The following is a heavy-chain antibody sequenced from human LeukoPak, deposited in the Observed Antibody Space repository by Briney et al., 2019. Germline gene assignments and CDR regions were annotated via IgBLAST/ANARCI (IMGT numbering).Heavy chain of an antibody. CDR1: GGSISSYY. CDR2: IYYSGST. Sequence: SETLSLTCTVSGGSISSYYWSWIRQPPGKGLEWIGYIYYSGSTNYNPCLKSRVTISVDTSKNQFSLKLSSVTAADTAVYYCARGYYYDSSGYYYDAFDIWGQGTMVTVSS. V-gene: IGHV4-59*12. J-gene: IGHJ3*02. CDR3: ARGYYYDSSGYYYDAFDI. D-gene: IGHD3-22*01.